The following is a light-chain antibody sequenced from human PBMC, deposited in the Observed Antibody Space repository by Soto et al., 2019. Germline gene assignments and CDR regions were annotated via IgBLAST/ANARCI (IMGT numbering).Light chain of an antibody. CDR1: QNVYRY. Sequence: EIVLTQSPATLSLSPGERAALSCRASQNVYRYLAWYQQKPGQAPRLLISDASNRATGIPARFSGSGSGTDFTPTISSLEPEDFAVYYCQQRSNWPLTFGQGTRLEIK. CDR3: QQRSNWPLT. J-gene: IGKJ5*01. CDR2: DAS. V-gene: IGKV3-11*01.